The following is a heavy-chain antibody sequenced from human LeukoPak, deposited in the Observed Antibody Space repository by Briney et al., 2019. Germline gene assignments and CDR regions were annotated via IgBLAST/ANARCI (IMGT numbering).Heavy chain of an antibody. CDR3: ARDRRIAAAAFYFDY. V-gene: IGHV3-48*03. J-gene: IGHJ4*02. CDR2: ISSSGSTI. D-gene: IGHD6-13*01. Sequence: GGSLRLSCAASGFTFSSYEMNWVRQAPGKGLEWVSYISSSGSTIFYADSVKGRFTISRDNAKNSLYLQMNSLRAEDTAVYYCARDRRIAAAAFYFDYWGQGTLVTVSS. CDR1: GFTFSSYE.